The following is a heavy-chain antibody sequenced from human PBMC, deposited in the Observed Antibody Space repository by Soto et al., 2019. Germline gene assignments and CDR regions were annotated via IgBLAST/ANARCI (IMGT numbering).Heavy chain of an antibody. D-gene: IGHD6-19*01. CDR3: ARRSSGWYFDY. CDR1: GFTFSSYA. CDR2: ISGSGGST. Sequence: EVQLLESGGGLVQPGGSLRLSCAASGFTFSSYAMSWVRQAPGKGLEWVSVISGSGGSTYYADSVKGRFTISRDNSKNTLYLQVNSLRAEDTAVYYCARRSSGWYFDYWGQGTLVTVSS. J-gene: IGHJ4*02. V-gene: IGHV3-23*01.